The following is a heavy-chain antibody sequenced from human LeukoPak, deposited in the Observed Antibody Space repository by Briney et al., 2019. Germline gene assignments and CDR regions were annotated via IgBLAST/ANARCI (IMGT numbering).Heavy chain of an antibody. D-gene: IGHD2-15*01. V-gene: IGHV1-24*01. Sequence: ASVKVSCKVSGYTLTELSMHWVRQAPGKGLEWMGGFDPEDGETIYAQKFQGRVTMAEDTSTDTAYMELSSLRSEDTAVYYCATVDIVVVVAAPEYYLDYWGQGILVTVSS. CDR1: GYTLTELS. CDR3: ATVDIVVVVAAPEYYLDY. CDR2: FDPEDGET. J-gene: IGHJ4*02.